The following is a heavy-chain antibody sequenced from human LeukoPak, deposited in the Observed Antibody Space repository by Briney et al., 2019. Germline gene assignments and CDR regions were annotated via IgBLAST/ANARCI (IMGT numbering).Heavy chain of an antibody. D-gene: IGHD2-21*02. CDR1: GFSVSNYA. J-gene: IGHJ3*02. CDR3: ARVRAKKIVVVTAIDDDAFDI. V-gene: IGHV3-7*01. CDR2: IKKNGSDR. Sequence: PGGSLRLSCAASGFSVSNYAMSWVRQAPGKGLEWLANIKKNGSDRYYVDSVKGRFTISRDNAKNTLYLQMNSLRAEDTAVYYCARVRAKKIVVVTAIDDDAFDIWGQGTMVTVSS.